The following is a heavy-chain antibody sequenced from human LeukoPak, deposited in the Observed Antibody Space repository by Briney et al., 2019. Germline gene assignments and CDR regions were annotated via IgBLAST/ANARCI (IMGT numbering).Heavy chain of an antibody. CDR3: ARQYYYDSSGVDY. V-gene: IGHV1-2*02. Sequence: GASVKVSCKASGYTFTGYYMHWVRQAPGQGLEWMGWINPNSGGTNYAQKFQGRVTMTRDTSISTACMELSRLRSDDTAVYYCARQYYYDSSGVDYWGQGTLVTVSS. J-gene: IGHJ4*02. CDR2: INPNSGGT. CDR1: GYTFTGYY. D-gene: IGHD3-22*01.